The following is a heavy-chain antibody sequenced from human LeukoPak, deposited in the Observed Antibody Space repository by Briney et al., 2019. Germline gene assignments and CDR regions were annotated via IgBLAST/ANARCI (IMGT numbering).Heavy chain of an antibody. J-gene: IGHJ4*02. CDR2: ISGSGGST. CDR1: GFTFSSYA. Sequence: PGGSLRLSCAASGFTFSSYAMSWVRQAPGKGLVWVSAISGSGGSTYYADSVKGRFTISRDNSKNTLYLQMNSLRAEDTAVYYCAKVRVDILVVVAAPFDYWGQGTLVTVSS. D-gene: IGHD2-15*01. V-gene: IGHV3-23*01. CDR3: AKVRVDILVVVAAPFDY.